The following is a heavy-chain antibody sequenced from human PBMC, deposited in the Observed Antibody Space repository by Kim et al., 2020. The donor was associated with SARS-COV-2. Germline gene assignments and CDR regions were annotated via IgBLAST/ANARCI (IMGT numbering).Heavy chain of an antibody. Sequence: ASVKVSCKASGYTFTSYYMHWVRQAPGQGLEWMGIINPSGGSTSYAQKFQGRVTMTRDTSTSTVYMELSSLRSEDTAVYYCARDLTYYGSGSYINEWAYAVANYYYGMDVWGQGTTVTVSS. CDR2: INPSGGST. CDR1: GYTFTSYY. V-gene: IGHV1-46*01. D-gene: IGHD3-10*01. CDR3: ARDLTYYGSGSYINEWAYAVANYYYGMDV. J-gene: IGHJ6*02.